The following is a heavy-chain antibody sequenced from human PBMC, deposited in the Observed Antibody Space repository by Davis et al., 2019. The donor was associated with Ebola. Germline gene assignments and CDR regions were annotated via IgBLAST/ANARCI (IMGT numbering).Heavy chain of an antibody. CDR2: IYTSGST. J-gene: IGHJ4*02. Sequence: SETLSLTCAVYGGSFSGYYWSWIRQPAGKGLEWIGRIYTSGSTNYNPSLKSRVTMSVDTSKNQFSLTLTSVTAADTAVYYCARRASNYNYFDYWGQGTLVTVSS. D-gene: IGHD4-11*01. V-gene: IGHV4-59*10. CDR3: ARRASNYNYFDY. CDR1: GGSFSGYY.